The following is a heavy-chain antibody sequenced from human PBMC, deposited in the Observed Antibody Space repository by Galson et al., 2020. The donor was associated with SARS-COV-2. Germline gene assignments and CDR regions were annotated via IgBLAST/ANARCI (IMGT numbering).Heavy chain of an antibody. CDR3: AREYVLMGHNWFDP. CDR1: GGSIGSSY. CDR2: IYYSGST. D-gene: IGHD2-8*01. V-gene: IGHV4-59*01. J-gene: IGHJ5*02. Sequence: ETSETLSLTCTVSGGSIGSSYWNWIRQPPGKGLEWIGYIYYSGSTDYNPSLKSRVTISLDMSKNQFSLKLRSVTAADTAVYYCAREYVLMGHNWFDPWGQGTLVTVSS.